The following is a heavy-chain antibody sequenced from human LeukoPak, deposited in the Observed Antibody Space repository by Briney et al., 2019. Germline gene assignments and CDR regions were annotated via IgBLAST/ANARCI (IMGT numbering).Heavy chain of an antibody. D-gene: IGHD3-10*01. J-gene: IGHJ4*02. CDR2: ISCSGGST. CDR1: GFTFSSYG. V-gene: IGHV3-23*01. Sequence: QAGGTLRLSCAASGFTFSSYGMSWVRQAPGKGLEWVSAISCSGGSTYYADSVKGRFTISRDNSKNTLYLQMNSLRAEDTAVYYCAKDQGLWFGELLEPPYYFDYWGQGTLVTVSS. CDR3: AKDQGLWFGELLEPPYYFDY.